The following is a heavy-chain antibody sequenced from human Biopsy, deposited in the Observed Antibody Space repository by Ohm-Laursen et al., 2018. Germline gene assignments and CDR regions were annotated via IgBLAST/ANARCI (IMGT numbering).Heavy chain of an antibody. D-gene: IGHD5-12*01. Sequence: SETLSLTCGVSGGSLSLSYWSWIRQPPGKGLEWIGYIYSSGGTNYNPSLKSRVTISVDTSKNQFSLRLTSVTAADTAVYYCARVAGGYAYYYGMDVWGQGTTIIVSS. CDR3: ARVAGGYAYYYGMDV. CDR2: IYSSGGT. CDR1: GGSLSLSY. V-gene: IGHV4-59*08. J-gene: IGHJ6*02.